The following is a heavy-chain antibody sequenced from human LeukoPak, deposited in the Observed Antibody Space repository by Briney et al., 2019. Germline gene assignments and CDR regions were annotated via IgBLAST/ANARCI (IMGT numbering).Heavy chain of an antibody. V-gene: IGHV3-7*01. D-gene: IGHD3-16*01. CDR2: IKQDGSEG. J-gene: IGHJ4*02. Sequence: PGGSLRLSCAASGFTFSTYWRSWVRQAPGKGLEWVANIKQDGSEGYYVDSVKGRFTFSRDNAKNSLYLQINSLRAEDTAVYYCARLGEKADFDYWGQGTLVTVSS. CDR1: GFTFSTYW. CDR3: ARLGEKADFDY.